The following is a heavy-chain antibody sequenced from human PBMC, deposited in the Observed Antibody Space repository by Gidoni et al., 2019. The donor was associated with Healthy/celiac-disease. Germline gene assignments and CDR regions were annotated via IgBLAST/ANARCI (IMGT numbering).Heavy chain of an antibody. Sequence: QVQLQQWGAGLLKPSETLSLTCAVYGGSFSGYSWSWIRQPPGKGLEWIGEINHSGSTNYNPSLKSRVTISVDTSKNQFSLKLSSVTAADTAVYYCARGGVAGKIFDYWGQGTLVTVSS. V-gene: IGHV4-34*01. CDR1: GGSFSGYS. J-gene: IGHJ4*02. CDR2: INHSGST. D-gene: IGHD2-15*01. CDR3: ARGGVAGKIFDY.